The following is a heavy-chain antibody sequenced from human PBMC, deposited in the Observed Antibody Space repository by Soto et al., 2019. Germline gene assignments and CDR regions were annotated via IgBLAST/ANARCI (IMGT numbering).Heavy chain of an antibody. V-gene: IGHV3-21*01. CDR3: ASDDYWSGYKRELGVY. CDR2: ISSSSSYI. J-gene: IGHJ1*01. Sequence: EVQLVESGGGLVKPGGSLRLSCAASGFTFSSYSMNWVRQAPGKGLEWVSSISSSSSYIYYADSVKGRFTISRDNAKNTLYLQMNSLRAEDTAVCYCASDDYWSGYKRELGVYWGQCTLVTVSS. D-gene: IGHD3-3*01. CDR1: GFTFSSYS.